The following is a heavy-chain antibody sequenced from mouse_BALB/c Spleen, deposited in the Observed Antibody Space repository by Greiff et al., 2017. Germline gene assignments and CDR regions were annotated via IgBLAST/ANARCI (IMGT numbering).Heavy chain of an antibody. CDR1: GFSLTGYG. CDR2: IWGDGST. CDR3: AREYYGSRGAMDY. D-gene: IGHD1-1*01. Sequence: QVQLKESGPGLVAPSQSLSITCTVSGFSLTGYGVNWVRQPPGKGLEWLGMIWGDGSTDYNSALKSRLSISKDNSKSQVFLKMNSLQTDDTARYYCAREYYGSRGAMDYWGQGTSVTVSS. V-gene: IGHV2-6-7*01. J-gene: IGHJ4*01.